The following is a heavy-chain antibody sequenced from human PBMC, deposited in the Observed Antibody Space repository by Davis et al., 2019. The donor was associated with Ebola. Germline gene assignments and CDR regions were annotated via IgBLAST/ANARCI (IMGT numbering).Heavy chain of an antibody. D-gene: IGHD4-17*01. CDR2: ISYDGSKK. CDR3: TRHVSGDFWYFDL. CDR1: GFTFRSYG. Sequence: GESLKISCAASGFTFRSYGMHWVRQAPGKGLEWVALISYDGSKKYYADSVKGRFTISRDNSKNTVDLQMNSLRAEDTAVYYCTRHVSGDFWYFDLWGRGTLVTVSS. V-gene: IGHV3-30*03. J-gene: IGHJ2*01.